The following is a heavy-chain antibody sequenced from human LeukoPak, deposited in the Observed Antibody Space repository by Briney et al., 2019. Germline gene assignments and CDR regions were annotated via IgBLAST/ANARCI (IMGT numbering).Heavy chain of an antibody. CDR1: GESISGFY. V-gene: IGHV4-59*12. CDR3: ARDKVVAANGWFDP. D-gene: IGHD2-15*01. J-gene: IGHJ5*02. CDR2: IYYSGST. Sequence: SETLSLTCTVSGESISGFYWTWIRQPPGKGLEWIGYIYYSGSTNYNPSLKSRVTISVDTSKNQFSLKLSSVTAADTAVYYCARDKVVAANGWFDPWGQGTLVTVSS.